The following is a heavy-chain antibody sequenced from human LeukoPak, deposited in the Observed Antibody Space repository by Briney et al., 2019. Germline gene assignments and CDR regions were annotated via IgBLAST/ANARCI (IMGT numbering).Heavy chain of an antibody. V-gene: IGHV3-9*01. Sequence: GGSLSLSCVISGFRFDDFARHWVRQAPGKGLEWVAGINWSNITVVYADAVKGRFTISRDNSKNSLYLLLNDLRAEDTAFYFCAKDSSGGVSSAGILDHWGPGTLVSVSP. J-gene: IGHJ4*02. CDR2: INWSNITV. CDR3: AKDSSGGVSSAGILDH. CDR1: GFRFDDFA. D-gene: IGHD6-13*01.